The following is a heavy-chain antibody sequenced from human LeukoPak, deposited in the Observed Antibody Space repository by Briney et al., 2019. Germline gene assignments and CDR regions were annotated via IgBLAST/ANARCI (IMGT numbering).Heavy chain of an antibody. CDR2: IIPIFGTA. V-gene: IGHV1-69*05. CDR3: ARAAKQWLVPGSRIFDY. J-gene: IGHJ4*02. D-gene: IGHD6-19*01. Sequence: ASVKVSCKASGGTSSSYAISWVRQAPGQGLEWMGGIIPIFGTANYAQKFQGRVTITTDESTSTAYMELSSLRSEDTAVYYCARAAKQWLVPGSRIFDYWGQGTLVTVSS. CDR1: GGTSSSYA.